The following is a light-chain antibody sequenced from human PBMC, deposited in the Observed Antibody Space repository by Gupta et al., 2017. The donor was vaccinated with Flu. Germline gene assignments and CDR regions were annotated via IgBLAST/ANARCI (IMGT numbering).Light chain of an antibody. CDR2: EVS. Sequence: QSALTQPASVSGSPGPSITISCTGTSSDVGGYNYVSWFQQHPGKAPKLMIYEVSNRPSGVSNRFSGSKSGNTASLTISGLQAEDEADYYCSSYRSGNTGVFGGGTKLTVL. J-gene: IGLJ3*02. CDR1: SSDVGGYNY. V-gene: IGLV2-14*01. CDR3: SSYRSGNTGV.